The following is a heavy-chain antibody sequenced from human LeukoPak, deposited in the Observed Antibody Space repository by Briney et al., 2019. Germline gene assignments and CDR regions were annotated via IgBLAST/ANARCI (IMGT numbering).Heavy chain of an antibody. J-gene: IGHJ4*02. CDR1: GFTFDDYA. CDR2: ISWNSGSI. D-gene: IGHD1-14*01. CDR3: ARGTLNIPGEHGAFDY. V-gene: IGHV3-9*01. Sequence: PGRSLRLSCAASGFTFDDYAMHWVRQAPGKGLEWVSGISWNSGSIGYADSVKGRFTISRDNAKNSLYLQMNSLRAEDTAVYYCARGTLNIPGEHGAFDYWGQGTLVTVSS.